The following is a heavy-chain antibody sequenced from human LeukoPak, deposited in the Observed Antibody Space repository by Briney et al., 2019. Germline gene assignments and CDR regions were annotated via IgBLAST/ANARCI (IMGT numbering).Heavy chain of an antibody. CDR2: ISYDGSNK. Sequence: PGGSLRLSCAASGFTFSSYAMHWVRQAPGKGLEWVAVISYDGSNKYYADSAKGRFTISRDNSKNTLYLQINSLRAEDTAVYYCARDPSDGYSPCLDYWGQGTLVTVSS. CDR3: ARDPSDGYSPCLDY. J-gene: IGHJ4*02. V-gene: IGHV3-30*04. D-gene: IGHD5-24*01. CDR1: GFTFSSYA.